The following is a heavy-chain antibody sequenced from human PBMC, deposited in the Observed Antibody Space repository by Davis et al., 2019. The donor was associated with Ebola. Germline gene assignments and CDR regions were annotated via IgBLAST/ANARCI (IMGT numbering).Heavy chain of an antibody. CDR2: IKSKAAGGTT. V-gene: IGHV3-15*01. CDR1: GFIFSNAW. D-gene: IGHD1-14*01. J-gene: IGHJ4*02. Sequence: GESLKISCAASGFIFSNAWMNWVRQAPGKGLEWVGRIKSKAAGGTTDYAAPVKGRWTISRDDSKDTLYLQMNSLKSEDTAIYYCTTVRATWYRILRGQGTQVTVSS. CDR3: TTVRATWYRIL.